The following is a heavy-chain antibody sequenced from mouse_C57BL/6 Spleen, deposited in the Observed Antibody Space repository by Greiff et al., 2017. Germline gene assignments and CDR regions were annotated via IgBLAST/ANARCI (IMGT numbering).Heavy chain of an antibody. V-gene: IGHV1-52*01. J-gene: IGHJ4*01. D-gene: IGHD1-1*01. CDR2: IDPSDSET. CDR1: GYTFTSYW. CDR3: ARERGYGPLREYYAMDY. Sequence: QVQLKQPGAELVRPGSSVKLSCKASGYTFTSYWMHWVKQRPIQGLEWIGNIDPSDSETHYNQKFKDKATLTVDKSSSTAYMQLSSLTSEDSAVYYCARERGYGPLREYYAMDYWGQGTSVTVSS.